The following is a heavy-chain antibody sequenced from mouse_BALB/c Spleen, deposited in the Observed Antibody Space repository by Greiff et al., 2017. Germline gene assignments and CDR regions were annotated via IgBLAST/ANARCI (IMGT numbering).Heavy chain of an antibody. CDR3: VRDLRGFAY. J-gene: IGHJ3*01. V-gene: IGHV2-9-2*01. CDR1: GFSLTSYD. Sequence: QVQLKESGPGLVAPSQSLSITCTVSGFSLTSYDISWIRQPPGKGLEWLGVIWTGGGTNYNSAFMSRLSISKDNSKSQVFLKMNSLQTDDTAIYYCVRDLRGFAYWGQGTLVTVSA. CDR2: IWTGGGT.